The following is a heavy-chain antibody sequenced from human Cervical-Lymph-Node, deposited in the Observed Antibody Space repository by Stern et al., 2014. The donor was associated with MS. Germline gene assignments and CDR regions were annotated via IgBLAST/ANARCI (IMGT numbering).Heavy chain of an antibody. Sequence: VQLEESGGGLVKPGGSLRLSCAASGVAFSDSYMSWIRQAPGKGLEWVSDIGSRGDSRYYADSDKGRFTVARDNDQHSLYVQLNSLRDNDTAVYYGAKGGSSWFDSWGRGTLVIVSS. J-gene: IGHJ5*01. D-gene: IGHD3-16*01. CDR2: IGSRGDSR. V-gene: IGHV3-11*01. CDR3: AKGGSSWFDS. CDR1: GVAFSDSY.